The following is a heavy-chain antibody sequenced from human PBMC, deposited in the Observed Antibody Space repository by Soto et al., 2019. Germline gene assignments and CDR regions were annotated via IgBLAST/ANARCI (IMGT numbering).Heavy chain of an antibody. Sequence: SETLSLTCTVSGDSLTNYYWIWIRQPPGKGLEWIGCFYYTGSTNYNPSLKSRVTMSLDTSKNQFSLNLSAVTAADTAVYFCASGYASGWYPFWGQGALVTVSS. J-gene: IGHJ4*02. CDR3: ASGYASGWYPF. V-gene: IGHV4-59*08. CDR2: FYYTGST. CDR1: GDSLTNYY. D-gene: IGHD6-19*01.